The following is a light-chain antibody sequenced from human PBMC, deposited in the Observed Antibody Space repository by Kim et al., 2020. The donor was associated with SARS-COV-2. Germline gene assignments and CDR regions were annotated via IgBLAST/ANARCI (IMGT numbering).Light chain of an antibody. Sequence: VSPRERATVSFRASQSISNHLAWYQQKPGQPPRLLICDASNRATGIPARFSGSGSGTDFTLAISSLEPEDFAVYYCQQRNSWPLTFGGGTKVDIK. CDR1: QSISNH. J-gene: IGKJ4*01. CDR2: DAS. CDR3: QQRNSWPLT. V-gene: IGKV3-11*01.